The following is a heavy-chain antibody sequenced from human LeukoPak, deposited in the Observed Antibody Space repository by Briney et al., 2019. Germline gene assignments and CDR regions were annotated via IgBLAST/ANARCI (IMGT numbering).Heavy chain of an antibody. D-gene: IGHD1-26*01. J-gene: IGHJ4*02. Sequence: KTSETLSLTCTVSGYSISSGYYWGWIRQPPGKGLEWIGEINHSGSTNYNPSLKSRVTISVDTSKNQFSLKLSSVTAADTAVYYCARRELQLDYWGQGTLVTVSS. CDR2: INHSGST. V-gene: IGHV4-38-2*02. CDR1: GYSISSGYY. CDR3: ARRELQLDY.